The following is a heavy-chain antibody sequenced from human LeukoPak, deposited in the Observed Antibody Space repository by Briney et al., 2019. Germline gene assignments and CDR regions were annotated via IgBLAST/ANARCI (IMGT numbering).Heavy chain of an antibody. CDR1: GYTFIDYY. Sequence: GASVKVSCRASGYTFIDYYIHWVRQASGEGLEWLGWINPNSGGTNYAQNFQGRVSMTGDTSLDTAYLELSSLTSDDTAVYYCARLATDFFGREDFWGQGTLVTISS. D-gene: IGHD3-3*01. CDR3: ARLATDFFGREDF. J-gene: IGHJ4*02. V-gene: IGHV1-2*02. CDR2: INPNSGGT.